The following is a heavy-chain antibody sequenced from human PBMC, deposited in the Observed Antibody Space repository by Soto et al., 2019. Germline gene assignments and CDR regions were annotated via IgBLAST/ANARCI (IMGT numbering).Heavy chain of an antibody. V-gene: IGHV4-4*02. CDR2: VYHSGAT. D-gene: IGHD3-22*01. CDR3: VRNGYDSLDV. Sequence: QVQLQESGPGLVRPSGTLSLTCAVSGDSIIGTGWWSWVRQSPGKGLDWIGGVYHSGATNYTPSLKSRVTISVDTSRNQFSLNLGSVTAADTAVYYCVRNGYDSLDVWGQGTTVTVSS. CDR1: GDSIIGTGW. J-gene: IGHJ6*02.